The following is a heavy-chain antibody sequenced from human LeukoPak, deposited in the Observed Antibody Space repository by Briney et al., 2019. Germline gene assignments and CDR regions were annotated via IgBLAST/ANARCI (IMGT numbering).Heavy chain of an antibody. Sequence: PSETLSLTCNVSGYSISRGYYWGWIRQPPGKGLEWIGSVHHTGSTNYNPSLKSRVTISVDTSKNQFSLKLSSVTAADTAVYYCARGSIAAAGTGLGYWGQGTLVTVSS. D-gene: IGHD6-13*01. J-gene: IGHJ4*02. CDR1: GYSISRGYY. V-gene: IGHV4-38-2*02. CDR2: VHHTGST. CDR3: ARGSIAAAGTGLGY.